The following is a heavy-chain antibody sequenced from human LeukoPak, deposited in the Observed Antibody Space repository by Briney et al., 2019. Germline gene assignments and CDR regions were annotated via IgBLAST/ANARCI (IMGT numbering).Heavy chain of an antibody. CDR3: ARHGSTDYFDY. D-gene: IGHD2-2*03. Sequence: SETLSLTCSVSGASISSSTYYWGWIRQPPGKGLEWIGRIYYSGSTFYNPSLKSRVTISVDTSKNQLSLRLSSVTAADTAVYYCARHGSTDYFDYWGQGTLVTVSS. CDR2: IYYSGST. J-gene: IGHJ4*02. V-gene: IGHV4-39*01. CDR1: GASISSSTYY.